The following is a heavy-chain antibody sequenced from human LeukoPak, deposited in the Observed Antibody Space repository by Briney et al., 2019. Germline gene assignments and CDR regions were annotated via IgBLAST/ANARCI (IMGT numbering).Heavy chain of an antibody. Sequence: SETLSLTCAVYGGSFSGHYWSWIRQPPGKGLEWIGEINHSGSTNYNPSLKSRVTISVDTSKNQFSLRLSSVNAADTAVYYCARDILATSIAAPYYWGQGTLVTVSS. D-gene: IGHD6-13*01. CDR1: GGSFSGHY. J-gene: IGHJ4*02. V-gene: IGHV4-34*01. CDR2: INHSGST. CDR3: ARDILATSIAAPYY.